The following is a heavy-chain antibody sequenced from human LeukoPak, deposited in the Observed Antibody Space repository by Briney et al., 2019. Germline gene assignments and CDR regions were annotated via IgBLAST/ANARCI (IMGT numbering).Heavy chain of an antibody. D-gene: IGHD4-23*01. CDR1: GYTLTVLS. V-gene: IGHV1-24*01. CDR2: FDPEVGAR. Sequence: SLKLSCKVSGYTLTVLSMGCVRRAPGKGVGWRVGFDPEVGARIYNQKFKGRVIMTEHTSTDTAYTEMRSLKSEDTAVYYCATTLATVVTPAYYWGQGTVVIVSA. J-gene: IGHJ4*02. CDR3: ATTLATVVTPAYY.